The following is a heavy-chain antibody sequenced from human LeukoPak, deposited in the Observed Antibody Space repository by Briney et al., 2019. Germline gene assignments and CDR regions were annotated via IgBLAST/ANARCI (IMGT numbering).Heavy chain of an antibody. Sequence: GRSLRLSXAASGFTFDDYAMHWVRQAPGKGLEWVSGISWNSGSIGYADSVKGRFTISRDNAKNSLYLQMNSLRAEDMALYYCAKAHLSSGWYGYFDYWGQGTLVTVSS. J-gene: IGHJ4*02. CDR2: ISWNSGSI. D-gene: IGHD6-19*01. CDR3: AKAHLSSGWYGYFDY. CDR1: GFTFDDYA. V-gene: IGHV3-9*03.